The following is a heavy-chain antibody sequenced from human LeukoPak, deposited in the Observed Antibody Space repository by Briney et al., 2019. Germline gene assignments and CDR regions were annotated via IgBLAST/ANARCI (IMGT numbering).Heavy chain of an antibody. J-gene: IGHJ6*03. D-gene: IGHD3-16*01. Sequence: PSETLSLTCAVYGGSFSGYYWSWIRQPPGKGLEWIGEINHSGSTNYNPSLKSRVTISVDTSKNQFSLKLSSVTAADTAVYYCARDAGGGSYYYYMDVWGKGTTVTVSS. V-gene: IGHV4-34*01. CDR3: ARDAGGGSYYYYMDV. CDR1: GGSFSGYY. CDR2: INHSGST.